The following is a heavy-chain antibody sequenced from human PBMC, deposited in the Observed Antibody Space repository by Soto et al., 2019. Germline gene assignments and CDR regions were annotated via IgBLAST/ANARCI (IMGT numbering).Heavy chain of an antibody. Sequence: QVQLVQSGAEMKEPGSSMKVSCKASGGSFSSYAISWVRQAPGQGLEWMGGIIPPFGAANYAQRFQGRVTIIADESTSTAYMELNSLRSDDTAVYYCARRGSGWHFQYWGQGTLVTVSS. CDR3: ARRGSGWHFQY. D-gene: IGHD6-19*01. CDR1: GGSFSSYA. CDR2: IIPPFGAA. J-gene: IGHJ1*01. V-gene: IGHV1-69*12.